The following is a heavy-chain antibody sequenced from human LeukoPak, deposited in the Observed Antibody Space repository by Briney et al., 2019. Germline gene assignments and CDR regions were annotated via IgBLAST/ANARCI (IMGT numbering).Heavy chain of an antibody. CDR2: INPNSGGT. J-gene: IGHJ4*02. CDR1: GYTFTGYY. CDR3: ARVGGSSTSGLDY. Sequence: ASVKVSCRASGYTFTGYYTHWVRQAPGQGLEWMGWINPNSGGTNYAQKFQGRVTMTRDTSISTAYMELSRLRSDDTAVYYCARVGGSSTSGLDYWGQGTLVTVSS. D-gene: IGHD2-2*01. V-gene: IGHV1-2*02.